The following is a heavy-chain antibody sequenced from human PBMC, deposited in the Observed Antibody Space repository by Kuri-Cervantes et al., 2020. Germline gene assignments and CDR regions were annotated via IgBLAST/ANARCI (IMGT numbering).Heavy chain of an antibody. V-gene: IGHV3-21*01. D-gene: IGHD3-10*01. J-gene: IGHJ4*02. CDR3: TNWRGGGDY. CDR2: ISSSSYI. CDR1: GFTFSSYS. Sequence: GESLKISCAASGFTFSSYSMNWVRQAPGKGLEWVSSISSSSYIYYADSVKGRFTISRDNAKNSLYLQMNSLRAEDTAVYFCTNWRGGGDYWGQGTLVTVSS.